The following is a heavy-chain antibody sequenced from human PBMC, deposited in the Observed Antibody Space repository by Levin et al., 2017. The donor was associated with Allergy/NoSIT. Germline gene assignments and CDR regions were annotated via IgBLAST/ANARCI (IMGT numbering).Heavy chain of an antibody. J-gene: IGHJ3*02. CDR1: GGSLSGYY. CDR3: TRILIGDAYTGDI. D-gene: IGHD5-24*01. CDR2: IHQSGAT. V-gene: IGHV4-34*01. Sequence: SETLSLTCAVYGGSLSGYYWSWIRQPPGKGLEWIGEIHQSGATNYYPSLESRVTISVDTSRNQFFLNLTSVSAADTAVYYCTRILIGDAYTGDIWGQGTMVTVSS.